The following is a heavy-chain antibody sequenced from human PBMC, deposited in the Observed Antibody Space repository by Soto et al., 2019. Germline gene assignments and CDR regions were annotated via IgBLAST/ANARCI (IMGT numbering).Heavy chain of an antibody. D-gene: IGHD5-18*01. CDR2: IYHSGST. Sequence: QVQLQESGPGLVKPSGTLSLTCAVSGGSISSSNWWRWVRQPPGQGLEWIGEIYHSGSTNYNPSLKSRVPTSVDKYKHQYFLKLSSVAAADTAVYCCARVEVDAAADYFDFWGQGTLVTVSS. CDR1: GGSISSSNW. CDR3: ARVEVDAAADYFDF. V-gene: IGHV4-4*01. J-gene: IGHJ4*02.